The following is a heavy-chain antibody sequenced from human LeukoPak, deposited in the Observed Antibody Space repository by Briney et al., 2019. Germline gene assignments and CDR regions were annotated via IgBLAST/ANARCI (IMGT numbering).Heavy chain of an antibody. D-gene: IGHD3-22*01. CDR2: SYYSGST. CDR3: ARSPTYYYDSSGYYLDS. J-gene: IGHJ4*02. Sequence: SQTLSLTCTVSGGSISSGGYYWSWIRQHPGKGLEWIGYSYYSGSTYYNPSLKSRVPISVDTSKNQFSLKLNSVPAADTAVYYCARSPTYYYDSSGYYLDSWGQGTLVTVSS. V-gene: IGHV4-31*03. CDR1: GGSISSGGYY.